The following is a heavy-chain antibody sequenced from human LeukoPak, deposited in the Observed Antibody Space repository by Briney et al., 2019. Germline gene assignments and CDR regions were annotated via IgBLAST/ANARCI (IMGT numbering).Heavy chain of an antibody. Sequence: PGRSLRLSCAASGFTFSSYAMHWVRQAPGKGLEWVAVISYDGSNKYYADSVKGRFTISRDNSKNTLYLQMNSLRAEDTAVYYCARDGITFGGVIVYYFDHWGQGTLVTVSS. D-gene: IGHD3-16*02. J-gene: IGHJ4*02. CDR2: ISYDGSNK. CDR1: GFTFSSYA. CDR3: ARDGITFGGVIVYYFDH. V-gene: IGHV3-30-3*01.